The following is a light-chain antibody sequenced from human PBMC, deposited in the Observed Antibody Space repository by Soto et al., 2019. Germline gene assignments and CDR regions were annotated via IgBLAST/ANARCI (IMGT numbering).Light chain of an antibody. V-gene: IGKV1-5*03. J-gene: IGKJ1*01. CDR3: QQYKSSWT. Sequence: DIQMTQSPATLSASVGDSVTITCRASRSITKWLAWYQLKPGKAPKLLIHEASNLHSGVSSRFTGSGSGTDFTLTITSLQPEDFATYYCQQYKSSWTFGQGTKVDIK. CDR1: RSITKW. CDR2: EAS.